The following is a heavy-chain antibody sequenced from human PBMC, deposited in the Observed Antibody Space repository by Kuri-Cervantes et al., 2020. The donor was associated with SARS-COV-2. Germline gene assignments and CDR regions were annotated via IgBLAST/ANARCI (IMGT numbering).Heavy chain of an antibody. CDR3: ARGYSYGSHFYDY. Sequence: ASVKVSCKASGYTFTSYGISWVRQAPGQGLEWMGGINAGNGNTKYSQKFQGRVTITRDTSASTAYMELSSLRSEDTAVYYCARGYSYGSHFYDYWGQGTLVTVPS. J-gene: IGHJ4*02. CDR1: GYTFTSYG. CDR2: INAGNGNT. V-gene: IGHV1-3*01. D-gene: IGHD5-18*01.